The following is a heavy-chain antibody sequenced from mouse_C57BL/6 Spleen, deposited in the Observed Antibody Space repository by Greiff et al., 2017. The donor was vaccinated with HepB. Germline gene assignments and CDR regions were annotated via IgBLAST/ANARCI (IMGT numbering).Heavy chain of an antibody. Sequence: VQLQQPGAELVKPGASVKMSCKASGYTFTSYWITWVKQRPGQGLEWIGDIYPGSGSTNYNEKFKSKATLTVDTSSSTAYMQLSSLTSEDSAVYYCASIYYGNYLYYAMDYWGQGTSVTVSS. CDR2: IYPGSGST. J-gene: IGHJ4*01. D-gene: IGHD2-1*01. V-gene: IGHV1-55*01. CDR3: ASIYYGNYLYYAMDY. CDR1: GYTFTSYW.